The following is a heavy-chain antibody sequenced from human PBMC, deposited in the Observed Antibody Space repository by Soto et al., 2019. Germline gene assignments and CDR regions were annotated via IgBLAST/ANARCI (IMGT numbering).Heavy chain of an antibody. J-gene: IGHJ4*02. D-gene: IGHD2-21*02. CDR3: ARQRLGDYYFDY. CDR1: GGSISSYY. CDR2: IYYSGST. Sequence: PSETLSLTCTVSGGSISSYYWSWIRQPPGKGLEWIGYIYYSGSTNYNPSLKSRVTISVDTSKNQFSLKLSSVTAADTAVYYCARQRLGDYYFDYWGQGTLVTVSS. V-gene: IGHV4-59*08.